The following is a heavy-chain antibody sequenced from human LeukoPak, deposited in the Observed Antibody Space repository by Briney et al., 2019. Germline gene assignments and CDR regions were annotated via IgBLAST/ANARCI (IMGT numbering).Heavy chain of an antibody. D-gene: IGHD6-13*01. CDR3: ARGWYSSSWYGGYYFDY. V-gene: IGHV4-59*08. CDR1: GASINNYY. Sequence: SETLSLTCTVSGASINNYYWSWIRQPPGKGLEWIGYIYYSGSTNYNPSLKSRVTISVDTSKNQFSLKLSSVTAADTAVYYCARGWYSSSWYGGYYFDYWGQGTLVTVSS. J-gene: IGHJ4*02. CDR2: IYYSGST.